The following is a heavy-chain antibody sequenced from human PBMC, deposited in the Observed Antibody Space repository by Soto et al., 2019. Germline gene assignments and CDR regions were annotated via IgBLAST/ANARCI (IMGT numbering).Heavy chain of an antibody. D-gene: IGHD6-13*01. CDR1: GGTFSSYA. CDR2: IIPIFGTA. V-gene: IGHV1-69*01. CDR3: ARDVAAAGKVWFDP. Sequence: QVQLVQSGAEVKKPGSSVKVSRKASGGTFSSYAISWVRQSPGQGLEWMGGIIPIFGTANYAQKFQGSVTITADDSTSTAYMELSSLRSEDTAVYYCARDVAAAGKVWFDPWGQGTLVTVSS. J-gene: IGHJ5*02.